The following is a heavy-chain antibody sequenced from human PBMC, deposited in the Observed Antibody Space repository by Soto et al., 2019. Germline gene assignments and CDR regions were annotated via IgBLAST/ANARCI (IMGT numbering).Heavy chain of an antibody. CDR1: GFTFSSYA. D-gene: IGHD6-19*01. Sequence: QVQLVESGGGVVQPGRSLRLSCAASGFTFSSYAMHWVRQAPGKGLEWVAVISYDGSNKYYADSVKGRVTISRDNSKNTLYPQMNSLRGEDTAVYYGARGNLSSGWYKDYWGQGTLVTVSS. CDR3: ARGNLSSGWYKDY. CDR2: ISYDGSNK. V-gene: IGHV3-30-3*01. J-gene: IGHJ4*02.